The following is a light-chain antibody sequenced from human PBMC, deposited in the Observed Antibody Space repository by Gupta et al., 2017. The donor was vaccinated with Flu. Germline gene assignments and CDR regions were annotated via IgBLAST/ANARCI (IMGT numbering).Light chain of an antibody. CDR3: SSYTSRNSLG. CDR2: EGI. CDR1: GSNVGGYNY. V-gene: IGLV2-14*01. Sequence: SITISCTGSGSNVGGYNYVSWYQNHPGKAAKLMIYEGINRPSGVSNRFSGNKSSNTTSLTISGVQAEDEADYYCSSYTSRNSLGFGGGTKLTVL. J-gene: IGLJ3*02.